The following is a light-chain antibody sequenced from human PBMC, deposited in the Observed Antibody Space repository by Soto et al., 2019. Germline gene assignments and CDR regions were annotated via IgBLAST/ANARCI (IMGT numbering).Light chain of an antibody. CDR1: SSDVGGYNY. CDR3: SSYTSSSTLAV. V-gene: IGLV2-14*01. J-gene: IGLJ1*01. CDR2: DVS. Sequence: QSALTEPCSVSGSPGQSITTSCTGTSSDVGGYNYVSWYQQHPGKAPKLMIYDVSNRPSGVSNRFSGSKSGNTASLTISRLQAEDEADYYCSSYTSSSTLAVFGTGTKVT.